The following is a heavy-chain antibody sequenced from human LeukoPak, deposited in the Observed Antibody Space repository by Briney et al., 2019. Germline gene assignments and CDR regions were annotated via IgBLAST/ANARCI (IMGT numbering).Heavy chain of an antibody. Sequence: GGSLRLSCATSGFTFSTYFMHWIRQAPGKGLEWVSTIGFDGTSEHYADSVKGRFTISRDDSKNTLYLQMNSLTVEDTAVYYCASETGYGSGGYPFDYWGQGTLVTVSS. D-gene: IGHD3-10*01. J-gene: IGHJ4*02. V-gene: IGHV3-33*01. CDR2: IGFDGTSE. CDR3: ASETGYGSGGYPFDY. CDR1: GFTFSTYF.